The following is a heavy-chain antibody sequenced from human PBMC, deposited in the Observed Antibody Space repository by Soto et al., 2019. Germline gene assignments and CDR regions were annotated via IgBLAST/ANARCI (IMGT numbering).Heavy chain of an antibody. CDR2: ISSSGSTI. D-gene: IGHD3-3*01. Sequence: XGSLRLSCAASGFTFSSYEMNWVRQAPGKGLDWVSYISSSGSTIYYADSVKGRFTISRDNAKNSLYLQMNSLRAEDTAVYYCARDITIFGVVTDYYYYYGMDVWGQGTTVTVSS. CDR3: ARDITIFGVVTDYYYYYGMDV. J-gene: IGHJ6*02. CDR1: GFTFSSYE. V-gene: IGHV3-48*03.